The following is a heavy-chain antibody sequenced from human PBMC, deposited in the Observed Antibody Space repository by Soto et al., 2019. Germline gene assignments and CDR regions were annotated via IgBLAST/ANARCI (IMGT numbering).Heavy chain of an antibody. CDR1: GFTFSSYA. CDR2: ISGSGGTT. V-gene: IGHV3-23*01. CDR3: AKTATGWFSAFDI. Sequence: EVQLLESGGGLVQPGGSLRLSCAASGFTFSSYAMSWVRQAPGKGLEWVSAISGSGGTTYYADSVKGRFTFSRDNSKNTLYLHMNSLRAEDTAVYYCAKTATGWFSAFDIWGLGTMVTVSS. J-gene: IGHJ3*02. D-gene: IGHD6-19*01.